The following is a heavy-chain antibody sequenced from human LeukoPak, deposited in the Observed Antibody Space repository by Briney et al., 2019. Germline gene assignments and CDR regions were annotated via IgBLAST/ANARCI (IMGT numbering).Heavy chain of an antibody. CDR1: GFTFSTYG. Sequence: PGGSLRLSCAASGFTFSTYGMSWVRQAPGKGLEWVSWISVSGDKTYYAGSVKGRYTISRDNSKNTLYLQMKSLRADDTAGYYCPKLAAASEYSFTDVWGEGTTVTVSS. V-gene: IGHV3-23*01. CDR2: ISVSGDKT. J-gene: IGHJ6*04. D-gene: IGHD2-15*01. CDR3: PKLAAASEYSFTDV.